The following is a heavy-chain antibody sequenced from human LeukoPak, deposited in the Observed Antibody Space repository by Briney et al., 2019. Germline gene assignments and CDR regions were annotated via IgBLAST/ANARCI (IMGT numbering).Heavy chain of an antibody. CDR2: ISGSGDST. Sequence: GGSLRLSCTISGYFFPNAWLTWVRQAPGKGLEWVSVISGSGDSTYYADSVKGRFTISRDISKNTLYLQMNSLRAEDTAVYYCAKGRSASSYSSIHYWGQGSLVTVSS. J-gene: IGHJ4*02. D-gene: IGHD2-2*01. V-gene: IGHV3-23*01. CDR1: GYFFPNA. CDR3: AKGRSASSYSSIHY.